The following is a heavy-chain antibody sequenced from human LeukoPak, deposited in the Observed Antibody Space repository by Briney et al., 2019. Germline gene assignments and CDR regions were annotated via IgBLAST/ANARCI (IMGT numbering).Heavy chain of an antibody. D-gene: IGHD3-22*01. Sequence: SETLSLTCTVSGGSISSYYWSWIRQPPGKGLEWIGYIYYSGSTNYNPSLKSRVTISVDTSKNQFSLKLSSVTAADTDVYYCARATYDYDSSGYYYSYFDYWGQGTLVTVSS. J-gene: IGHJ4*02. V-gene: IGHV4-59*01. CDR2: IYYSGST. CDR1: GGSISSYY. CDR3: ARATYDYDSSGYYYSYFDY.